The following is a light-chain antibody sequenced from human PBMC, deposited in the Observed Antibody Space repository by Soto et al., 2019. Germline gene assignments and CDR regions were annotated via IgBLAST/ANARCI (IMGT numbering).Light chain of an antibody. V-gene: IGLV2-11*01. J-gene: IGLJ2*01. CDR3: CSYAGSKMLV. Sequence: QAVVTQPRSVSGSPGQSVAISCTGTSSDVGGYNYVSWYQQHPGRAPKLMIYDVTERPSGVPDRFSGSKSGYTASLTISGLEAEDEADYYCCSYAGSKMLVFGGGTKLTVL. CDR1: SSDVGGYNY. CDR2: DVT.